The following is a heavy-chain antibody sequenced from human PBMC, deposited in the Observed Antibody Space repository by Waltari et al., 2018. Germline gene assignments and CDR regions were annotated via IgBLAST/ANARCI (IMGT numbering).Heavy chain of an antibody. CDR3: ARGFWFTTVTTFTWFDP. CDR1: GFTFSSYR. Sequence: EEQLVESGGDLVKPGGSLRLSCAGSGFTFSSYRMNWVRQAPGKGLEWVSAISSTGHYIYYADAVRGRFTISRDNANNSLYLQMNNLRADDTAIYYCARGFWFTTVTTFTWFDPWGQGTLVTVSS. V-gene: IGHV3-21*01. D-gene: IGHD4-17*01. CDR2: ISSTGHYI. J-gene: IGHJ5*02.